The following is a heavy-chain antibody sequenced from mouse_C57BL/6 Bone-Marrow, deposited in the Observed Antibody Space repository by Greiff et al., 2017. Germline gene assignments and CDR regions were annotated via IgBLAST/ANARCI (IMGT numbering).Heavy chain of an antibody. CDR2: ISSGGSYT. J-gene: IGHJ4*01. CDR1: GFTFSSYG. D-gene: IGHD1-1*01. V-gene: IGHV5-6*01. CDR3: ARQTVVHYYAMDY. Sequence: VHVKQSGGDLVKPGGSLKLSCAASGFTFSSYGMSWVRQTPDKRLEWVATISSGGSYTYYPDSVKGRFTISRDNAKNTLYLQMSSLKSEDTAMYYCARQTVVHYYAMDYWGQGTSVTVSS.